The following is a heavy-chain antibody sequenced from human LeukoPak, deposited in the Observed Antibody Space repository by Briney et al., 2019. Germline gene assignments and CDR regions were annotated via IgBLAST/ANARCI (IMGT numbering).Heavy chain of an antibody. CDR2: IYHSGST. CDR3: AREHNENNYKSTIDV. J-gene: IGHJ3*01. CDR1: GDSISTSTW. V-gene: IGHV4-4*02. D-gene: IGHD1/OR15-1a*01. Sequence: SETLSLTCAVSGDSISTSTWWNWVRQPPGKGLEWIGEIYHSGSTNRNPSLKSRVTISVDKTKNQFSLKLSSVTAADTAMYYCAREHNENNYKSTIDVWGQGTMVTVSS.